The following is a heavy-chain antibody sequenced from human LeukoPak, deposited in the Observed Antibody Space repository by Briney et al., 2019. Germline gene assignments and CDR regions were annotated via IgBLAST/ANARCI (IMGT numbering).Heavy chain of an antibody. CDR3: ARALGGRYNWFDP. V-gene: IGHV4-4*07. CDR1: GGSISSHY. D-gene: IGHD2-15*01. CDR2: IFPSGNT. J-gene: IGHJ5*02. Sequence: SETLSLTCTVSGGSISSHYWSWIRQPAGKGLQWIGRIFPSGNTNYNPSLKSRVTMSVDTSKYQFSLKLNSVTAADTAVYYCARALGGRYNWFDPWGQGTLVIVSS.